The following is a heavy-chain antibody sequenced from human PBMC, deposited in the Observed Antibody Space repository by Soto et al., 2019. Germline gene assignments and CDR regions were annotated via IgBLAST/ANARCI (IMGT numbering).Heavy chain of an antibody. V-gene: IGHV1-3*05. CDR3: ARVSVVVAAPDY. J-gene: IGHJ4*02. CDR1: GYTFTSYA. D-gene: IGHD2-21*02. Sequence: QVQLVQSGAAEKKPGASVKVSCKASGYTFTSYAMNWVRQAPGQRLEWMGWINAGNGNTKYSQKFQGRVTITTDTSASTAYMELSSLRSEDTAVYYCARVSVVVAAPDYWGQGSLVTVSS. CDR2: INAGNGNT.